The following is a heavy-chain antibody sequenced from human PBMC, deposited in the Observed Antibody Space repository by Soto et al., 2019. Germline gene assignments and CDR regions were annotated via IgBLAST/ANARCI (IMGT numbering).Heavy chain of an antibody. J-gene: IGHJ4*02. CDR2: ISGSGDKT. CDR3: AKCRGGDYYLPFDY. Sequence: GGSLRLSCAASGFTFSSYAMSWVRQAPGKGLDWILAISGSGDKTNYADSVKGRLTISRDNSKNTLYLQIDSLRAEDTAVYYCAKCRGGDYYLPFDYWGQGSLVTVSS. D-gene: IGHD2-21*02. V-gene: IGHV3-23*01. CDR1: GFTFSSYA.